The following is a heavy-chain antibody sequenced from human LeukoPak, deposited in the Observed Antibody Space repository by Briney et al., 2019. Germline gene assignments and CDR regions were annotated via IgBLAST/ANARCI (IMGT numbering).Heavy chain of an antibody. CDR3: AKAGYGGNSGFDY. D-gene: IGHD4-23*01. J-gene: IGHJ4*02. V-gene: IGHV3-23*01. CDR2: ISGSGGST. CDR1: GFTFSSYA. Sequence: GGSLRLSCAASGFTFSSYAMSWVRQASGKGLEWVSAISGSGGSTYYADSVKGRFTISRDNSKNTLYLQMNSLRAEDTAVYYCAKAGYGGNSGFDYWGQGTLVTVSS.